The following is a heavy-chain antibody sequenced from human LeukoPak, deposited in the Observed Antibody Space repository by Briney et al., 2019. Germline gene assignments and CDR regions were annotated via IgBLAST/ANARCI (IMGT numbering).Heavy chain of an antibody. D-gene: IGHD6-13*01. CDR2: INSDGSST. CDR1: GFIFSDYW. Sequence: GGSLRLSCAASGFIFSDYWMHWVRQAPGRGLVWVSRINSDGSSTSHADSVKGRFTISRDNAKNTLYLQMNSLRAEDTAVYYCARVQRAAAAIPGGSYNWFDPWGQGTLVTVSS. J-gene: IGHJ5*02. V-gene: IGHV3-74*01. CDR3: ARVQRAAAAIPGGSYNWFDP.